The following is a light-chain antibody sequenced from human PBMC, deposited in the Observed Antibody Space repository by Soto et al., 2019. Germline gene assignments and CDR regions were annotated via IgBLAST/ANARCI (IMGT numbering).Light chain of an antibody. V-gene: IGLV1-44*01. Sequence: QSVLTQPPSASGTPGQRVTISCSGSNSNIGSNTVNWFQQLPGTAPKLLIYTNNQRPSGVPDRFSGSKSGTSASLAVSGLQSEDEADYFCCSYAGSYTAVFGGGTKVTVL. CDR1: NSNIGSNT. CDR2: TNN. CDR3: CSYAGSYTAV. J-gene: IGLJ3*02.